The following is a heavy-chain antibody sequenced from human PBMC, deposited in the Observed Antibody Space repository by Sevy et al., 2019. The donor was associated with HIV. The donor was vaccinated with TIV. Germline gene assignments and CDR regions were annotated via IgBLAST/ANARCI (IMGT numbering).Heavy chain of an antibody. J-gene: IGHJ4*02. V-gene: IGHV3-53*01. Sequence: GRSLRLSCAASGFTVSSNYMSWVCHAQGKGLEGVSVIYSGGSTYYADSVTGRFTISRDNSKNTLYLQLNSLRAEDTSLCDCAGALDVSVAGIDYWGQGTLVTVSS. CDR1: GFTVSSNY. D-gene: IGHD6-19*01. CDR3: AGALDVSVAGIDY. CDR2: IYSGGST.